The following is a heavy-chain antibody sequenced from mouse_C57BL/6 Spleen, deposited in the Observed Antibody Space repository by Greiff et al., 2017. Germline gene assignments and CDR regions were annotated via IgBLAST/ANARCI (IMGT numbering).Heavy chain of an antibody. V-gene: IGHV5-6*01. J-gene: IGHJ2*01. Sequence: EVQLMESGGDLVKPGGSLKLSCAASGFTFSSYGMSWVRQTPDKRLEWVATISSGGSYTDYPDSVKGRFTISRDNAKNTLYLQMSSLKSEDTAMYYCARQGGHFDYWGQGTTLTVSS. CDR2: ISSGGSYT. CDR1: GFTFSSYG. CDR3: ARQGGHFDY.